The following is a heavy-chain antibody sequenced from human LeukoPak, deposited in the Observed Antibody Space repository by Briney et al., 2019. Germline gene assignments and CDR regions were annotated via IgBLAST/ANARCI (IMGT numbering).Heavy chain of an antibody. CDR2: IYYSGST. CDR1: GGSISSSSYY. V-gene: IGHV4-39*01. D-gene: IGHD6-13*01. CDR3: ARRGIAAAGYFDY. J-gene: IGHJ4*02. Sequence: SETLSLTCTVSGGSISSSSYYWGWIRQPPGKGLEWIGSIYYSGSTYYNPSLKSPVTISVDTSKNQFSLKLSSVTAADTAVYYCARRGIAAAGYFDYWGQGTLVTVSS.